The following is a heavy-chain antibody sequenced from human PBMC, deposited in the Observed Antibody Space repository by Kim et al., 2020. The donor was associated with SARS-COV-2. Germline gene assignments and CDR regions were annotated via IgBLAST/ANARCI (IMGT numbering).Heavy chain of an antibody. J-gene: IGHJ4*02. CDR1: GFTLNLYA. Sequence: GGSLRLSCAVSGFTLNLYAMHWVRQAPGKGLDWVGRISADGTTQYYGDSVKGRFTISRDNSTNTLYLQMTGLTNDDTGVYFCARGGGKVSRGVIVPRSDKDHTVPFAFWGRGSHVTVS. CDR2: ISADGTTQ. D-gene: IGHD3-10*01. V-gene: IGHV3-30*03. CDR3: ARGGGKVSRGVIVPRSDKDHTVPFAF.